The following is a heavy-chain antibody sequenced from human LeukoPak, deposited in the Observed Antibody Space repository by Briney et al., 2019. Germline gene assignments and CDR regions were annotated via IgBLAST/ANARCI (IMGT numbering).Heavy chain of an antibody. CDR1: GGSVSSGTSY. V-gene: IGHV4-61*01. Sequence: SQTLSPTCTVSGGSVSSGTSYWGWIRQPPGEGLEWIGYIYYSASSKYNPPLKGRVSISEDTSKNQFSLQLRSVTAADTAVYYCARLEWFGQLSPFDIWGQGTMVTVSS. CDR3: ARLEWFGQLSPFDI. D-gene: IGHD3-10*01. CDR2: IYYSASS. J-gene: IGHJ3*02.